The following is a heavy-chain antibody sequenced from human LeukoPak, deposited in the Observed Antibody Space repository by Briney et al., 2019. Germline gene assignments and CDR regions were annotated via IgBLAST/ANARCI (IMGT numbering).Heavy chain of an antibody. CDR1: GGTFGSYA. V-gene: IGHV1-69*13. J-gene: IGHJ4*02. CDR2: IIPIFGTA. D-gene: IGHD2-15*01. Sequence: SVKVSCKASGGTFGSYAISWVRQAPGQGLEWMGGIIPIFGTANYAQKFQGRVTITADESTSTAYMELSSLRSEDTAVYYCLSLGYCSGGSCFDDYWGQGTLVTVSS. CDR3: LSLGYCSGGSCFDDY.